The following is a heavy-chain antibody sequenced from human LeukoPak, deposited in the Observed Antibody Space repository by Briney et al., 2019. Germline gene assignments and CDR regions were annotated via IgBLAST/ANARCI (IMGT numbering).Heavy chain of an antibody. J-gene: IGHJ5*02. Sequence: GGSLRLSCAASGFTFSSYAMSWVRQAPGKGLEWGSAISGSGGSTYYADSVKGRFTISRDNSKNTLYLQMNSLRAEDTAVYYCAKDLSVDVSIAVAGTNWFDPWGQGTLVTVSS. D-gene: IGHD6-19*01. CDR3: AKDLSVDVSIAVAGTNWFDP. V-gene: IGHV3-23*01. CDR1: GFTFSSYA. CDR2: ISGSGGST.